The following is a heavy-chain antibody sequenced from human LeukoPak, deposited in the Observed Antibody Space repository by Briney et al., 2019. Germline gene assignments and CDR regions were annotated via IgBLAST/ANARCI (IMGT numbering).Heavy chain of an antibody. V-gene: IGHV3-48*03. CDR1: GFSFSSYE. D-gene: IGHD3-16*02. CDR2: ITGSGDTI. Sequence: PGGSLRLSCSASGFSFSSYEMNWVRQAPGKGLEWISYITGSGDTIYYADSVKGRFTISRDNAKNSLYLQINSLRAEDTAVYYCARRWESSIFDNWGQGTLVTVSS. J-gene: IGHJ4*02. CDR3: ARRWESSIFDN.